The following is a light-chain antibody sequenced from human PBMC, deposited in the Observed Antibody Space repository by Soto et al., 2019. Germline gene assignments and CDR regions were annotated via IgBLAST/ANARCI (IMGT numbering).Light chain of an antibody. CDR2: DAS. V-gene: IGKV1-5*01. J-gene: IGKJ1*01. CDR1: QSISSW. Sequence: DIQMTHSPSTLSASVGDRVTITCRAGQSISSWLAWYQQKPGKAPKLLIYDASSLESGVPSRFSGSGSGTEFTLTISSLQPDDFATYYCQQYNREWMCGQGTKVDIK. CDR3: QQYNREWM.